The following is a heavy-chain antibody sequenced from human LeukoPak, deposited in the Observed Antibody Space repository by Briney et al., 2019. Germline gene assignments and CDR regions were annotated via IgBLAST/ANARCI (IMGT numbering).Heavy chain of an antibody. CDR2: MYYSGSF. V-gene: IGHV4-59*13. Sequence: SETLSLTCTVSGGSISGYYWSWIRQPPGKGLEWIGYMYYSGSFNYNPSLKSRVTMSVDTSKNQLSLKLTSVTAADTAVYSCARVYRDDFWSGYSTHFDSWGQGTLVTVSS. J-gene: IGHJ4*02. CDR1: GGSISGYY. CDR3: ARVYRDDFWSGYSTHFDS. D-gene: IGHD3-3*01.